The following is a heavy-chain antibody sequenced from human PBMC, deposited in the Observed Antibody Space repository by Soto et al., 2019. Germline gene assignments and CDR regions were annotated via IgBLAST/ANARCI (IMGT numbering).Heavy chain of an antibody. CDR1: GFTFSSYS. CDR3: ARDRYCSSTSCSFYYYYGMDV. J-gene: IGHJ6*02. D-gene: IGHD2-2*01. Sequence: GGSLRLSCAASGFTFSSYSMNWVRQAPGKGLEWVSYISSSSSTIYYADSVKGRFTISRDNAKNSLYLQMNSLRDEDTAVYYCARDRYCSSTSCSFYYYYGMDVWGQGTTVTVSS. CDR2: ISSSSSTI. V-gene: IGHV3-48*02.